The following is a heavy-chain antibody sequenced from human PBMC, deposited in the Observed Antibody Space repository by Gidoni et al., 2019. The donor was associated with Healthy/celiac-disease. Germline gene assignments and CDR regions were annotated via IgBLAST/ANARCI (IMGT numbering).Heavy chain of an antibody. J-gene: IGHJ4*02. CDR1: VFTFRDYY. Sequence: QVQLVESGGGLVKPGGSLRPSCAAPVFTFRDYYMSWIRQAPGKGLEWVSYISSSSSYTNYADSVKGRFTISRDNAKNSLYLQMNSLRAEDTAVYYCARVSDIVLMVYAFDYWGQGTLVTVSS. CDR2: ISSSSSYT. CDR3: ARVSDIVLMVYAFDY. D-gene: IGHD2-8*01. V-gene: IGHV3-11*05.